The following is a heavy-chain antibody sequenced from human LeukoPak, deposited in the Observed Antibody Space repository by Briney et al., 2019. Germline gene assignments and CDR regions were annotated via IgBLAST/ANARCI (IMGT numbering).Heavy chain of an antibody. Sequence: GGSLRLSCAASGFTFSDYYMSWIRQAPGKGLEWVSYISSSGSTIYYADSVKGRFTISRDKAKNSLYLQMNSLRAEDTAVYYCARGAFSGYETFDYWGQGTLVTVSS. V-gene: IGHV3-11*01. CDR1: GFTFSDYY. D-gene: IGHD5-12*01. CDR3: ARGAFSGYETFDY. J-gene: IGHJ4*02. CDR2: ISSSGSTI.